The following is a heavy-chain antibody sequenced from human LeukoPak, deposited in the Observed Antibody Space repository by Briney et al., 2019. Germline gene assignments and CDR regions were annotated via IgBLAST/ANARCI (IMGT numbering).Heavy chain of an antibody. V-gene: IGHV4-39*01. CDR3: ASRRVRGVLDY. D-gene: IGHD3-10*01. CDR1: GGSISSNSYS. J-gene: IGHJ4*02. Sequence: SETLSLTCSVSGGSISSNSYSWGWIRQPPGKGLEWIGSIYYSGSTYYNPSLKSRVTISVDTSKNQFSLKLSSVTAADTAVYYCASRRVRGVLDYWGQGTLVTVSS. CDR2: IYYSGST.